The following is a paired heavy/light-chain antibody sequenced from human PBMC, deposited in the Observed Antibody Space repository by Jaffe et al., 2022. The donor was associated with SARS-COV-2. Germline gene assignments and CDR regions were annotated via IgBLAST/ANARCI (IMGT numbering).Light chain of an antibody. CDR1: NLGTEY. CDR2: QDS. V-gene: IGLV3-1*01. CDR3: QAWDSNTALYV. J-gene: IGLJ1*01. Sequence: SYGLAQPPSMSVSLGQTASITCSGDNLGTEYASWYQQRPGQSPVLVIYQDSKRPSGIPERFSGSKSGGTATLTISGTQALDEADYYCQAWDSNTALYVFGTGTQVTVL.
Heavy chain of an antibody. CDR1: GVSLSSAHW. CDR2: IYHTGNS. D-gene: IGHD2-15*01. CDR3: ATQTAVVAAAFDI. V-gene: IGHV4-4*02. Sequence: QVQLQESGPGLVKPSGTLSLTCAVSGVSLSSAHWWTWVRQPPGKGLEWIGEIYHTGNSNSNPSLQSRVTMSVDKSKDQFSLNLTSVTAADTAVYYCATQTAVVAAAFDIWGQGTMVTVSS. J-gene: IGHJ3*02.